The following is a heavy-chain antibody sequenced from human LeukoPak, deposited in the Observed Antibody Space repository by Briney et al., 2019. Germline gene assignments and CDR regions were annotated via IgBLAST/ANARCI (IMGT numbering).Heavy chain of an antibody. Sequence: SVKVSCKASGGTFSSYAISWVRQARGQGLEWMGRIIPILGIPNYAQKFQGRVTITADKSTTTAYMELSSLRSEDTAVYYCATEAIVVVTARDYWYFDLWGRGTLVTVSS. V-gene: IGHV1-69*04. J-gene: IGHJ2*01. CDR2: IIPILGIP. CDR3: ATEAIVVVTARDYWYFDL. CDR1: GGTFSSYA. D-gene: IGHD2-21*02.